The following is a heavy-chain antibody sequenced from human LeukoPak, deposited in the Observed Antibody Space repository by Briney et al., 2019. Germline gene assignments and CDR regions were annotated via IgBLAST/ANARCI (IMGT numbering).Heavy chain of an antibody. J-gene: IGHJ4*02. CDR1: GYNFTSYW. V-gene: IGHV5-51*01. CDR2: IYPGDSDT. D-gene: IGHD2-2*01. Sequence: PGESLKIPCKGSGYNFTSYWIGWVRQMPGKGLEWMGIIYPGDSDTRYSPSFQGQVIISADKSISTDYLQWSSLKASDTAMYYCARRYCSSTSCYAGSDYWGQGTLVTVSS. CDR3: ARRYCSSTSCYAGSDY.